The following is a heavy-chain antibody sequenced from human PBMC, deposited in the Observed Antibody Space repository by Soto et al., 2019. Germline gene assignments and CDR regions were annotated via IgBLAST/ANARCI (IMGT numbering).Heavy chain of an antibody. CDR2: IYYSGST. J-gene: IGHJ6*02. Sequence: SETLSLTCTVSGGSMSSDYWSWIRQPPGKGLEWIGYIYYSGSTNYNPSHKSRVTISVDTSKNQFSLKLSSVTAADTAVYYCAGEPFHGYYGLGDKGYYGMDVWGQGTTVTVSS. V-gene: IGHV4-59*01. CDR3: AGEPFHGYYGLGDKGYYGMDV. D-gene: IGHD3-10*01. CDR1: GGSMSSDY.